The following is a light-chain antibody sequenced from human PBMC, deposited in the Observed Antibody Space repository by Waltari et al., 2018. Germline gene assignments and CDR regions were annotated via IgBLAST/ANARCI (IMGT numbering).Light chain of an antibody. Sequence: DIVMTQSPDSLAVSLGERATINCKSSQSVLYSSDNKNYLAWYQQKPGQPPKLLFYWASTRESGVPDRFSDSGSGTDFTLTISSLQAEDVAVYYCQQHYTTPFTFGPGTTVDIK. J-gene: IGKJ3*01. CDR2: WAS. CDR1: QSVLYSSDNKNY. CDR3: QQHYTTPFT. V-gene: IGKV4-1*01.